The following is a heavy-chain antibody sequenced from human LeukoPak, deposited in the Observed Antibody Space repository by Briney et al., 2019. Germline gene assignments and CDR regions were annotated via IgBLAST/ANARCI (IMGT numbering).Heavy chain of an antibody. J-gene: IGHJ4*02. CDR3: TKGNYHDSSGYSFDH. D-gene: IGHD3-22*01. V-gene: IGHV3-9*01. CDR1: GFTFDDYA. Sequence: PGGSLRLSCAASGFTFDDYAMHWVRQAPGKGLEWVSGITWNSGSIDYADSVKGRFTISRDNAKNSLYLQMNSLRAEDTALYHCTKGNYHDSSGYSFDHWGQGTLVTVSS. CDR2: ITWNSGSI.